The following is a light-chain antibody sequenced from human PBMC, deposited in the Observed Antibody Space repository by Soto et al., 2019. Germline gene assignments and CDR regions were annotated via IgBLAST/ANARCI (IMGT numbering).Light chain of an antibody. V-gene: IGKV1-39*01. CDR1: QPISTY. J-gene: IGKJ4*01. Sequence: DIPMTQSPSSLSASVGDRVTITCRASQPISTYLNWFQQKPGKAPKLLIYHASSLQSGVPSRFSGSGSGTDFTLTITSLQPEDFATYYCQQSNTSPLTFGGGTNVEI. CDR2: HAS. CDR3: QQSNTSPLT.